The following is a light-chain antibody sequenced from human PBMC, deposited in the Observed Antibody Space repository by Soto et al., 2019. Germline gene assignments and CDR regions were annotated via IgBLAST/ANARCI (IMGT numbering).Light chain of an antibody. CDR1: SSDVGGYNY. J-gene: IGLJ1*01. CDR3: SSYAGSNNYV. CDR2: EVS. V-gene: IGLV2-8*01. Sequence: QSVLTQPPSASGSPGQSVTISCTGTSSDVGGYNYVSWYQQHPGKAPKLMIYEVSKRPSWVPDRFSSSKSGNTASLTVSGLQAEDEADYYCSSYAGSNNYVFGTGTKLTVL.